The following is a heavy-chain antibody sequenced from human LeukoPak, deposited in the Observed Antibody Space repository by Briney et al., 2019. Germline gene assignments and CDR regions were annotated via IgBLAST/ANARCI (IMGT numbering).Heavy chain of an antibody. J-gene: IGHJ4*02. Sequence: PGGPLRLSCAGSGFTFNNYALSWVRQAPGKGLEGVANIKQDGSEKYYVDSVKGRCTISRDNAKNSLYLQINSLRAEDTAGYYCAGGYSSGWYDYWGQGTLVTVSS. V-gene: IGHV3-7*03. CDR2: IKQDGSEK. D-gene: IGHD6-19*01. CDR3: AGGYSSGWYDY. CDR1: GFTFNNYA.